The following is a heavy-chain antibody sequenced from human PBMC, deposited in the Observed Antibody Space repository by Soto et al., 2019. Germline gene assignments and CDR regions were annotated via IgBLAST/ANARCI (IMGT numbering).Heavy chain of an antibody. CDR1: NGSISTYY. Sequence: SETLSLTCTVSNGSISTYYWSWIRQPPGRSLEWIGHIYYTGSPTYNPSLKSRVTISENTSKKTVSLTLISVTAEDTAVYYCARSRSTRQPFDYWGREPWSPSPQ. V-gene: IGHV4-59*01. J-gene: IGHJ4*02. CDR3: ARSRSTRQPFDY. D-gene: IGHD5-12*01. CDR2: IYYTGSP.